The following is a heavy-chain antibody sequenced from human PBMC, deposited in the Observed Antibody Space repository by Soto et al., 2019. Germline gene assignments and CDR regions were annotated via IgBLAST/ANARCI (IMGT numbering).Heavy chain of an antibody. Sequence: QVQLVESGGGVVQPGRSLRLSCAASGFAFSTYGLHWLRQTPGKGLEWVALIWYDGSNKYYADSVKGRFAISRDNSKNSLYLQMHSLRAEATAVYFCARSPPGVAGRYYFDFWGQGTLVTVSS. CDR2: IWYDGSNK. CDR1: GFAFSTYG. CDR3: ARSPPGVAGRYYFDF. D-gene: IGHD6-6*01. V-gene: IGHV3-33*01. J-gene: IGHJ4*02.